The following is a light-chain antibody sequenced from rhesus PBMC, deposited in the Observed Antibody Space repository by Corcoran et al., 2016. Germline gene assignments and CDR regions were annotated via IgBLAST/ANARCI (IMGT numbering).Light chain of an antibody. J-gene: IGLJ1*01. CDR2: EFD. Sequence: QAALTQPRSVSGSPGQSVTISCTGTSSDIGGYDYVSWYQHPPGTAPKLMIYEFDKRPSGVSDRFSGSKSGNTASLTISGLQAEDEADYHCCAYAGTDTYIFGSGTRLTVL. CDR1: SSDIGGYDY. V-gene: IGLV2-32*01. CDR3: CAYAGTDTYI.